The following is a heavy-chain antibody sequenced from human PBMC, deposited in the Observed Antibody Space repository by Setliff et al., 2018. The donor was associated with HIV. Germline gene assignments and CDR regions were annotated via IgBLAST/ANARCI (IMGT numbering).Heavy chain of an antibody. CDR3: ASFFVTTVTNQDY. CDR1: GGSFSDYY. CDR2: IYHSGST. J-gene: IGHJ4*02. D-gene: IGHD4-17*01. V-gene: IGHV4-34*01. Sequence: PSETLSLTCAVYGGSFSDYYWNWIRQPPGKGLEWIGEIYHSGSTSYNPSLKSRVTISIDTSNNQFSLKLTSVTAADTAMYYCASFFVTTVTNQDYWGQRTPVTVSS.